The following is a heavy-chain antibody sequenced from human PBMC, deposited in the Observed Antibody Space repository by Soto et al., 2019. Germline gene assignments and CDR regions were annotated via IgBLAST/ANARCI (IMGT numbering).Heavy chain of an antibody. D-gene: IGHD6-19*01. V-gene: IGHV5-10-1*01. CDR3: ARLIAVAGSWFDP. Sequence: PVVSKRNCSKGSEYHFTSYWIRRVRPKPGKGLEWMGRIEPSDSYTNYSPSFQGHVTISADKSISTAYLQWSSLKASDTAMYYCARLIAVAGSWFDPWGQGTLVTVSS. J-gene: IGHJ5*02. CDR1: EYHFTSYW. CDR2: IEPSDSYT.